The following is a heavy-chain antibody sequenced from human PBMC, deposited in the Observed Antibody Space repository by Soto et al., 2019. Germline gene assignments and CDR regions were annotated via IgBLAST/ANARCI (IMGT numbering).Heavy chain of an antibody. CDR3: ASTGIAVAGPYHDY. J-gene: IGHJ4*02. CDR2: ISASGGRT. Sequence: EVQLLESGGGLVQPGGSLRLSCAASGFTFSNYAMSWVRQAPGKGLEWVSGISASGGRTYYADSVKGRFTISRDNSKNTLYLQMNSLRAEDTAVYYCASTGIAVAGPYHDYWGQGTLVTVSS. V-gene: IGHV3-23*01. D-gene: IGHD6-19*01. CDR1: GFTFSNYA.